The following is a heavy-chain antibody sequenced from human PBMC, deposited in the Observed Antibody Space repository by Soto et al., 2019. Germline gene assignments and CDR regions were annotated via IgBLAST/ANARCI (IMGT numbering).Heavy chain of an antibody. CDR1: GGSVSNISDY. V-gene: IGHV4-61*01. Sequence: LSLTCTVSGGSVSNISDYWSWVRQPPGKGLEWIGYIYYSGSADYNPSLGSRVTIPLDTSKNQFSLKLSSVTTADTAVYYCARGVGFGYYYYHMDLWGQGTTVTVSS. CDR3: ARGVGFGYYYYHMDL. J-gene: IGHJ6*02. CDR2: IYYSGSA. D-gene: IGHD3-10*01.